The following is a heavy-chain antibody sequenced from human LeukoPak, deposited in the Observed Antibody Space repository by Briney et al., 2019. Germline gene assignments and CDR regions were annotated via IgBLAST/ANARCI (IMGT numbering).Heavy chain of an antibody. CDR1: GFTFDDYA. V-gene: IGHV3-9*01. CDR3: AKDGRYYYGMDV. CDR2: ISWNSGSI. D-gene: IGHD1-26*01. J-gene: IGHJ6*02. Sequence: SGGSLRLSCAASGFTFDDYAMYWVRQAPGKGLEWVSGISWNSGSIGYADSVKGRFTISRDNAKNSLYLQMNSLRAEDTALYYCAKDGRYYYGMDVWGQGTTVTVSS.